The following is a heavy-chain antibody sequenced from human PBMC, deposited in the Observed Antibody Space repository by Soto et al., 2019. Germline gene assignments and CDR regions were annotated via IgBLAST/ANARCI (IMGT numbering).Heavy chain of an antibody. D-gene: IGHD1-26*01. CDR1: GFTFSSYA. CDR3: AKEGDGKPLYYYYYGMDV. Sequence: GGSLRLSCAASGFTFSSYAMGWVRKAPGKGLEWDSAISGSGGSTYYAVSVKGRFTISRDNSKNTLYLQMNSLRAEDTSVYYCAKEGDGKPLYYYYYGMDVWGQGTTGTVSS. V-gene: IGHV3-23*01. CDR2: ISGSGGST. J-gene: IGHJ6*02.